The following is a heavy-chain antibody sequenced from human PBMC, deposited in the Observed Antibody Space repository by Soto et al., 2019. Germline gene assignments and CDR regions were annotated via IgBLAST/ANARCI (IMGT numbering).Heavy chain of an antibody. Sequence: QMQLEESGPGLVKPSETLSITCAVSCASMIAEQRGHWLRQTPGKGLERLGEIPHSGSARTNPSLMNRVTVSVDKSRNQFFLTLNSVTAADTAVCYCATGFGWYAMDHWGQGTLVIV. V-gene: IGHV4-4*02. J-gene: IGHJ4*03. CDR3: ATGFGWYAMDH. CDR2: IPHSGSA. CDR1: CASMIAEQR. D-gene: IGHD6-19*01.